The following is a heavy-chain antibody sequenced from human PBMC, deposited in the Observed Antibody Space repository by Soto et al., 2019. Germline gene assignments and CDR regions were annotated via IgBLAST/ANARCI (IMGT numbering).Heavy chain of an antibody. CDR3: AAGIVVVPYYYYYGMDV. Sequence: SVKVSCKASGFTFTSSAVQWVRQARGQRLEWIGWIVVGSGNTNYAQKFQERVTITRDMSTSTAYMELSSLRSEDTAVYYCAAGIVVVPYYYYYGMDVWGQGTRSPS. CDR1: GFTFTSSA. CDR2: IVVGSGNT. D-gene: IGHD2-2*01. J-gene: IGHJ6*02. V-gene: IGHV1-58*01.